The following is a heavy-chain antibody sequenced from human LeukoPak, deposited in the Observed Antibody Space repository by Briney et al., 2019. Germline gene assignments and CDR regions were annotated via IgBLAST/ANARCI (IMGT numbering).Heavy chain of an antibody. CDR2: INPNSGGT. Sequence: ASVKVSCKASGYTFSGYYIHWVRQAPGQGLEWMGWINPNSGGTNYAQKFQGRVTMTRDTSISTAYMELSRLRSDDTAVYYCARDSGSGSYWRWYFDYWGQGTLVTVSS. CDR3: ARDSGSGSYWRWYFDY. D-gene: IGHD3-10*01. CDR1: GYTFSGYY. V-gene: IGHV1-2*02. J-gene: IGHJ4*02.